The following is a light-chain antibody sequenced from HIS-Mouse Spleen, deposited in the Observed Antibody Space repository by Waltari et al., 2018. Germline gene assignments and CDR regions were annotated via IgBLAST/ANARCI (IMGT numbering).Light chain of an antibody. Sequence: SYVLTQPPSVSVALGQTARITCGGNNIGSKSEHWYQKKPGQAPVLGVDDDSDRPTGIPGRFSGSNSVNTATLTISRVEAGDEAVYYCQVWDSSSVVFGGGTKLTVL. J-gene: IGLJ2*01. CDR2: DDS. V-gene: IGLV3-21*02. CDR3: QVWDSSSVV. CDR1: NIGSKS.